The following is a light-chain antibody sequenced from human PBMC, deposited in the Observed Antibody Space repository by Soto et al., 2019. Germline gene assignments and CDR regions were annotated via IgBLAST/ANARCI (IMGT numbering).Light chain of an antibody. CDR3: QQYNNWWT. Sequence: DIVMTQSPSTLPLFPGERAPLSCRASQSVSSNLAWYQQKPGQAPRLLIYGASTRATGIPARFNGSGSGTEFTLTISSLQSEDFAVYYCQQYNNWWTFGQGTEVDI. V-gene: IGKV3-15*01. J-gene: IGKJ1*01. CDR2: GAS. CDR1: QSVSSN.